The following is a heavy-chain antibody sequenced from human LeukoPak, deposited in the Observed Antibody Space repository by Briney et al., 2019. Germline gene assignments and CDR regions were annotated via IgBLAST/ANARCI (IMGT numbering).Heavy chain of an antibody. CDR3: AKVYRIQLWNEFDY. J-gene: IGHJ4*02. CDR2: ISGSGGST. V-gene: IGHV3-23*01. CDR1: GFTFSSYA. Sequence: PGGSLRLSCAASGFTFSSYAMSWIRQAPGKGLEWVSAISGSGGSTYYADSVKGRFTISRDNSKNTLYLQMNSLRAEDTAVYYCAKVYRIQLWNEFDYWGQGTLVTVSS. D-gene: IGHD5-18*01.